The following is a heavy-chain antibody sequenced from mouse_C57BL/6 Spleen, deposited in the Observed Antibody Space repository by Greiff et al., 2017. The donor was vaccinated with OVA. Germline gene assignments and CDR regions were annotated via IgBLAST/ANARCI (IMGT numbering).Heavy chain of an antibody. CDR3: ARDSNYGFDY. V-gene: IGHV1-54*01. CDR2: IKPGSGGT. J-gene: IGHJ2*01. Sequence: QVQLQQSGAELVRPGPSVKVSCKASGYAFTNYLIEWVKQRPGQGLEWIGVIKPGSGGTNYNEKFKGKATLTADKSSSTAYMQLSSLTSEDSAVYFCARDSNYGFDYWGQGTTLTVSS. D-gene: IGHD2-5*01. CDR1: GYAFTNYL.